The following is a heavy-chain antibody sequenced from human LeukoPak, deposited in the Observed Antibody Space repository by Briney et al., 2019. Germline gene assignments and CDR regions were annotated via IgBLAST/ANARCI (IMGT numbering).Heavy chain of an antibody. D-gene: IGHD3-3*01. Sequence: GDPLSLSCAASGFTLNSYAISWLRQAPGKGLEWVSAISGSGGSTYYADSVKGRFTISRDNSKNTLYLQMNSLRAEDTAVYYCAKISAIFGVVHTYWGQGTLVTVSS. CDR2: ISGSGGST. CDR1: GFTLNSYA. CDR3: AKISAIFGVVHTY. V-gene: IGHV3-23*01. J-gene: IGHJ4*02.